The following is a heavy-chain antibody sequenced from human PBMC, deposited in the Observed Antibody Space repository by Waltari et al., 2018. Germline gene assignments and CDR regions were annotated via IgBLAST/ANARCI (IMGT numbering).Heavy chain of an antibody. V-gene: IGHV1-69*08. J-gene: IGHJ2*01. CDR3: ARELDTRDGGHPFDL. CDR1: GGTFSSYD. Sequence: QVQLVQSGAEVKKPGSSVKVSCKASGGTFSSYDISWVRQATGQGLEWMGRIIPIFVTANYAQKFQGIVTITADKSTSTAYMELSSLRSEDTAVYYCARELDTRDGGHPFDLWGRGTLVTVSS. D-gene: IGHD5-18*01. CDR2: IIPIFVTA.